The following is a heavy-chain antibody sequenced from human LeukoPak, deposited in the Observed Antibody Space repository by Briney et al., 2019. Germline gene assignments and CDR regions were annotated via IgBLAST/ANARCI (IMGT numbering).Heavy chain of an antibody. CDR3: AKDRDYYLVGFFDY. CDR1: GFTFSSYA. D-gene: IGHD3-10*01. Sequence: GGSLRLSCAASGFTFSSYAMSWVRQAPGKGLEWVSAIRGSGVTTYYADSVKGRFTISRDNSKNTLYLQMNSLRVEDTALYYCAKDRDYYLVGFFDYWGQGTLVTVSS. J-gene: IGHJ4*02. CDR2: IRGSGVTT. V-gene: IGHV3-23*01.